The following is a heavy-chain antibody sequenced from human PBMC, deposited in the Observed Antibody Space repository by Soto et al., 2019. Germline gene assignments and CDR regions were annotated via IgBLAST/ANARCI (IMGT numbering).Heavy chain of an antibody. V-gene: IGHV3-48*02. Sequence: PGGSLRLSCAASGFSLSDNAMNWVRQAPGKGLEWISYIALTSSTIYYADSVKGRFTISRDNAQNSVFLQMNSLRNDDTAVYFCARDLKGYPYYAMDVWGQGTTVTVSS. CDR2: IALTSSTI. J-gene: IGHJ6*02. CDR3: ARDLKGYPYYAMDV. CDR1: GFSLSDNA. D-gene: IGHD1-1*01.